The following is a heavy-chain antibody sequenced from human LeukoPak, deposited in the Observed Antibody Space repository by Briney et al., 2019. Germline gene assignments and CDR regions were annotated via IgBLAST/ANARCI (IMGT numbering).Heavy chain of an antibody. D-gene: IGHD3-3*01. Sequence: SGGSLRLSCAASGFTFSSYWMSWVRQAPGKGLEWVANIKQDGSERYYVDSVKGRFTISRDNAKNSLYLQMNSLRAEDTAVYYCARPHSISGDDAFDIWGHGTMVSVSS. CDR1: GFTFSSYW. J-gene: IGHJ3*02. CDR2: IKQDGSER. CDR3: ARPHSISGDDAFDI. V-gene: IGHV3-7*01.